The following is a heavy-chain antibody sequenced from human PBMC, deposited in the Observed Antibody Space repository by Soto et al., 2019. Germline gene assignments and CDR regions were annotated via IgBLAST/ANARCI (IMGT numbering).Heavy chain of an antibody. Sequence: SETLSLTCSVSCDSISSNSYYWGWIRQPPGKGVEWIGSIYYSGITYYNPSLKGRVTISVDTSKNPFSMKLSSLTAADTAVYFCARRDDGSCYYGNWFGPSTQGTQVTVTS. V-gene: IGHV4-39*01. D-gene: IGHD3-22*01. CDR2: IYYSGIT. CDR3: ARRDDGSCYYGNWFGP. J-gene: IGHJ5*02. CDR1: CDSISSNSYY.